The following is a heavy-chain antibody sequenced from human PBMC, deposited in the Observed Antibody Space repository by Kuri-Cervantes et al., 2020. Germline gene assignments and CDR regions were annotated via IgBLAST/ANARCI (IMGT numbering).Heavy chain of an antibody. D-gene: IGHD2-21*02. V-gene: IGHV3-9*01. CDR3: ANSLGGGDFGLNFDY. CDR2: ISWNSGSI. J-gene: IGHJ4*02. Sequence: GGSLRLSCAASGFTFDDYAMHWVRQAPGKGLEWVSGISWNSGSIGYADSVKGRFTISRDNAKNSLYLQMNSLGAEATALYYCANSLGGGDFGLNFDYWGQGTLVTVSS. CDR1: GFTFDDYA.